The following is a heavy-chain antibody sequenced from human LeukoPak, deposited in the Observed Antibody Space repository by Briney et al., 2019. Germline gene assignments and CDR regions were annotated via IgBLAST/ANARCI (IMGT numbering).Heavy chain of an antibody. D-gene: IGHD6-6*01. CDR3: ARVLAAPIYYYMDV. CDR1: GGSISSYY. J-gene: IGHJ6*03. Sequence: SETLSLTCTVSGGSISSYYWSWIRQPPGKGLEWIGYIYYSGSTNYNPSLKSRVTISVDTSKNQFSLKLSSVTAADTAVYYCARVLAAPIYYYMDVWGKGTTVTVSS. V-gene: IGHV4-59*01. CDR2: IYYSGST.